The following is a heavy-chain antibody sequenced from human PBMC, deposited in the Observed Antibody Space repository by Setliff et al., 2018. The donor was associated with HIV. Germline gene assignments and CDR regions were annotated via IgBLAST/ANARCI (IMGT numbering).Heavy chain of an antibody. V-gene: IGHV1-2*02. Sequence: ASVKVSCKASGYTFTGYYMHWVRQAPGQGLEWMGWINPNSGGTNYAQKFQGRVTMTRDTSISTAYMELSSLRSEDTAVYYCARGHSSSAYDAYDIWGQGTMVTVSS. J-gene: IGHJ3*02. CDR3: ARGHSSSAYDAYDI. CDR2: INPNSGGT. CDR1: GYTFTGYY. D-gene: IGHD6-6*01.